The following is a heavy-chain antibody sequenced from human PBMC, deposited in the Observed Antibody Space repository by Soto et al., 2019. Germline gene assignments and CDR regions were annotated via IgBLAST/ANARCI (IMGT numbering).Heavy chain of an antibody. V-gene: IGHV3-30-3*01. Sequence: HPGGSLRLSCAASGFTFSSYAMHWVRQAPGKGLEWVAVISYDGSNKYYADSVKGRFTISRDNSKNTLYLQMNSLRAEDTAVYYCARDWLNDYWGQGTLVTVSS. CDR2: ISYDGSNK. D-gene: IGHD3-10*01. CDR1: GFTFSSYA. CDR3: ARDWLNDY. J-gene: IGHJ4*02.